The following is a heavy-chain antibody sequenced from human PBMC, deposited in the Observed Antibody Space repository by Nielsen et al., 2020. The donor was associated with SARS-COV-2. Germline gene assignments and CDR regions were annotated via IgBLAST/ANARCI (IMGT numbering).Heavy chain of an antibody. CDR2: ISSTGSFT. V-gene: IGHV3-21*01. CDR3: ARSSIAARYNWFDP. Sequence: GESLKISCGASGFSFGYSSMNWVRQAPGKGLEWVSSISSTGSFTYYADSVKGRFTISRDNAKNSLYLQMNSLRAEDTAVYYCARSSIAARYNWFDPWGQGTLVTVSS. J-gene: IGHJ5*02. CDR1: GFSFGYSS. D-gene: IGHD6-6*01.